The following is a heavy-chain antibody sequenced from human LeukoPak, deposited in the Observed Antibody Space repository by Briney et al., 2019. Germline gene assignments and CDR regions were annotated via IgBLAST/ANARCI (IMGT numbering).Heavy chain of an antibody. Sequence: PSETLSLTCTVSGGSISSGGYYWSWIRQPPGKGLEWIGYISHSGSTYYNPSLKSRVTISVDRSKNQFSLKLSSVTAADTAVYYCARGANSGYDLSQLDYWGQGTLVTVSS. J-gene: IGHJ4*02. CDR3: ARGANSGYDLSQLDY. CDR2: ISHSGST. CDR1: GGSISSGGYY. V-gene: IGHV4-30-2*01. D-gene: IGHD5-12*01.